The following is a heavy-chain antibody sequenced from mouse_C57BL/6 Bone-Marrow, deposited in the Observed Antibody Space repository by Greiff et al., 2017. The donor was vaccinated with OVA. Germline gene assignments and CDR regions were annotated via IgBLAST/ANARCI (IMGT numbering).Heavy chain of an antibody. D-gene: IGHD2-4*01. CDR1: GFTFNTYA. CDR3: VRDHDYDGTLYYFDY. V-gene: IGHV10-3*01. CDR2: IRSKSSNYAT. J-gene: IGHJ2*01. Sequence: EVQVVESGGGLVQPKGSLKLSCAASGFTFNTYAMHWVRQAPGKGLEWVARIRSKSSNYATYYAGSVKDSITISRDDSQSMLYLQMNNLKTEDTAMYYCVRDHDYDGTLYYFDYWGQGTTLTVSS.